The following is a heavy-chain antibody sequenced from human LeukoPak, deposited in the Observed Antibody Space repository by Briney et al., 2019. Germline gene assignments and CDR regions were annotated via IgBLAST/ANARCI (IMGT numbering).Heavy chain of an antibody. CDR1: GYTLTELS. Sequence: ASVKVSCKVSGYTLTELSMHWVRQAPGQGLEWMGWINPNSGDTDFAQKFQGRVTLTRDTSISTAYMELSSLRFDDTAVYYCARDRQYQIPDYWGQGTLVTVSS. CDR3: ARDRQYQIPDY. D-gene: IGHD2-2*01. J-gene: IGHJ4*02. CDR2: INPNSGDT. V-gene: IGHV1-2*02.